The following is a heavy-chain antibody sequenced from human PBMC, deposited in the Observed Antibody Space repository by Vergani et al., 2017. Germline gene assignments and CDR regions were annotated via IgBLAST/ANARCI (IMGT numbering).Heavy chain of an antibody. CDR3: ARRGGGSGHTLFGFAP. CDR2: LYPSGST. Sequence: QVQLQESGPGLVKPSETLSLTCAVSGDSISSGYYWGWIRQPPGKGLEWIGSLYPSGSTYYNPSLKSRVTISVDTSKNQFSLKLSSVTAADTAVYYCARRGGGSGHTLFGFAPWGQGTLVTVSA. D-gene: IGHD2-15*01. CDR1: GDSISSGYY. J-gene: IGHJ5*02. V-gene: IGHV4-38-2*01.